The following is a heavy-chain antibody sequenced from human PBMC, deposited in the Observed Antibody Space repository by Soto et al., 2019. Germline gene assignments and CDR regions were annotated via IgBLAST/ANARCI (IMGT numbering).Heavy chain of an antibody. V-gene: IGHV3-23*01. CDR3: ARVASDYINSVDH. D-gene: IGHD4-4*01. CDR1: GFTFTAYA. Sequence: EVQLLESGGGLVQPGGSLRLSCAASGFTFTAYAMTWVRQAPGKGLEWVSAIGGSGGNRYYAASVKGRFTISRDNSKHTLDLQMSRLRVEDTAVYYCARVASDYINSVDHWGQGILVTVSS. CDR2: IGGSGGNR. J-gene: IGHJ4*02.